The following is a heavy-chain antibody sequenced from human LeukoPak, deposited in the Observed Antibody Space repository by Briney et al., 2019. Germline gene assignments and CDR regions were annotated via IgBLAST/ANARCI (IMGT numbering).Heavy chain of an antibody. CDR1: GGSIRTCGYY. V-gene: IGHV4-31*03. CDR3: ARERIAATGLIDY. Sequence: PSETLSLTCTVSGGSIRTCGYYWSWIRQHPGKGLEWIGYIYYSGSTYYNPSLESRVTMSVDTSKNQFSLRLSSVTAADTAVYYCARERIAATGLIDYWGQGTLVTVSS. CDR2: IYYSGST. D-gene: IGHD6-25*01. J-gene: IGHJ4*02.